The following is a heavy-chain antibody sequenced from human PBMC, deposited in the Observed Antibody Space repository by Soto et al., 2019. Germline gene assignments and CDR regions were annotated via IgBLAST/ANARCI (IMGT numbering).Heavy chain of an antibody. CDR2: INPSGGST. CDR1: GSTFTSYY. D-gene: IGHD1-26*01. Sequence: ASVKVSCKASGSTFTSYYMHWVRQAPGQGLEWMGIINPSGGSTSYAQKFQGRVTMTRDTSTSTVYMELSSLRSEDTAVYYCARDRDVGELSYYYYGMDVWGQGTTVPVSS. CDR3: ARDRDVGELSYYYYGMDV. V-gene: IGHV1-46*01. J-gene: IGHJ6*02.